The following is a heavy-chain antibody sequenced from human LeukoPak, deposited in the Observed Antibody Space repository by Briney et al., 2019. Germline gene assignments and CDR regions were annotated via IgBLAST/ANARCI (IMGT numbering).Heavy chain of an antibody. CDR1: GYSISSGYY. V-gene: IGHV4-38-2*02. CDR3: ARDYGDYGAPFDY. CDR2: IYHSGST. Sequence: SETLSLTCAVSGYSISSGYYWGWIRQPPGKGLEWIGSIYHSGSTYYNPSLKSRVTISVDTSKNQSSLKLSSVTAADTAVYYCARDYGDYGAPFDYWGQGTLVTVSS. D-gene: IGHD4-17*01. J-gene: IGHJ4*02.